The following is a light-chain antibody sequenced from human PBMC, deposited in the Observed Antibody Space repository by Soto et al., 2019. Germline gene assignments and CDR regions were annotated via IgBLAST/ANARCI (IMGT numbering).Light chain of an antibody. Sequence: DIQLSQSPSSLSASVGDRVTITCRASQTINSYLNWYQYKPGTAPKLLIYTASTLQSGVPARFSGSGSGTDFTLTISSLQPEDFATYDCQQSYNPPVTFGQGTKLEI. CDR3: QQSYNPPVT. CDR2: TAS. CDR1: QTINSY. V-gene: IGKV1-39*01. J-gene: IGKJ2*01.